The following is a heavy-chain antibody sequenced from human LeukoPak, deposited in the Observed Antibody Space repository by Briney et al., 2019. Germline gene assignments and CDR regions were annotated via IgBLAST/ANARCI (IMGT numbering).Heavy chain of an antibody. CDR2: IYYSGST. J-gene: IGHJ4*02. V-gene: IGHV4-59*01. D-gene: IGHD5-24*01. CDR3: ARVGIEMASIDY. Sequence: SETLSLTCTVSGGSISSYYWSWIRQPPGKGLEWIGYIYYSGSTNYNPCLKSRVTISVDTSKNQFSLKLSSVTAADTAVYYCARVGIEMASIDYWGQGTLVTVSS. CDR1: GGSISSYY.